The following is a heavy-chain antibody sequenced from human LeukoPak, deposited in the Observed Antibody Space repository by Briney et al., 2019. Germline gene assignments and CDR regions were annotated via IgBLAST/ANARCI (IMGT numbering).Heavy chain of an antibody. CDR3: AKRGVVIRVILVGFHKEAYYFDS. D-gene: IGHD3-22*01. CDR2: ISGSGGST. Sequence: GGSLRLSCAVSGITLSNYGMSWVRQAPGKGLEWVAGISGSGGSTNYADSVKGRFTISRDNPKNTLYLQMNILRAEDTAVYFCAKRGVVIRVILVGFHKEAYYFDSWGQGALVTVSS. J-gene: IGHJ4*02. V-gene: IGHV3-23*01. CDR1: GITLSNYG.